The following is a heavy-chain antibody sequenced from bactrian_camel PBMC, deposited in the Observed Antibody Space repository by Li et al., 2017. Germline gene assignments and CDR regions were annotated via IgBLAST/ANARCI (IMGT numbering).Heavy chain of an antibody. V-gene: IGHV3S1*01. CDR3: AKGRPRLGLVAAELD. J-gene: IGHJ4*01. Sequence: HVQLVESGGDSVQPGGSLRLSCVASGFPFSPNHMSWVRQPPGKKLEWISSITASGTTSYSNAVRGRFTISRDNAKNELYLQMDSLRLEDTATYYCAKGRPRLGLVAAELDRGQGTQVTVS. CDR1: GFPFSPNH. D-gene: IGHD4*01. CDR2: ITASGTT.